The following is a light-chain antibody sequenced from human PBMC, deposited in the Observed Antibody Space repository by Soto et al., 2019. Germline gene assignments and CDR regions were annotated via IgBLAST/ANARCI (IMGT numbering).Light chain of an antibody. CDR2: LNSDGSH. J-gene: IGLJ2*01. Sequence: QPVLTQSPSASASLGASVKLTCTLSRGHRSYTIAWHQQLPEKGPRYLMTLNSDGSHRKGDGIPDRFSGSSSGAERYLIISSLQSEDEADYYCQTWGTGYVVFGGGTQLTVL. V-gene: IGLV4-69*01. CDR3: QTWGTGYVV. CDR1: RGHRSYT.